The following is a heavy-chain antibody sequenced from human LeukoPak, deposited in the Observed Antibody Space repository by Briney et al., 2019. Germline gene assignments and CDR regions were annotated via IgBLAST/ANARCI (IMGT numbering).Heavy chain of an antibody. CDR2: IYRSGST. CDR1: GDSIGSYY. J-gene: IGHJ3*02. CDR3: ARLRLRFSSDGSSTSYEAVDI. D-gene: IGHD2-15*01. Sequence: SETLSLTCSVSGDSIGSYYWSWMRQAPGKGLEWIGYIYRSGSTDYSPSLKSRVIMSIDTSINQFSLKMSSVTAADTAVYYCARLRLRFSSDGSSTSYEAVDIWGQGIVVTVST. V-gene: IGHV4-59*08.